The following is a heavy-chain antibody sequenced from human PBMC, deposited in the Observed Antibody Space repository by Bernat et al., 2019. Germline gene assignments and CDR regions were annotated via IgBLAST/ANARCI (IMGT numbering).Heavy chain of an antibody. D-gene: IGHD1/OR15-1a*01. CDR3: AKNKKDLDY. J-gene: IGHJ4*02. V-gene: IGHV3-23*01. CDR2: LSGTGGST. CDR1: GFPFSNYG. Sequence: EVQLLESGGGLVQPGGSLTLSCAASGFPFSNYGMSWVRQAPGKGLEWVSGLSGTGGSTNYADSVKGRFTISRDNSKSTLYLQMNSLRAEDTALYYCAKNKKDLDYWGQGTLVTVSS.